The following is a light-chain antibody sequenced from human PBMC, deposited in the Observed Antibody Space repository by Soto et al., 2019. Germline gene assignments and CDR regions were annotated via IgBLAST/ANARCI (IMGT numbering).Light chain of an antibody. V-gene: IGLV4-69*01. CDR2: VKNDGSH. Sequence: QLVLTQSPSASASLGASVKLTCTLSSGHSRNAIAWHQQLPQKRPRYLMKVKNDGSHTKGAGIPDRFSGSSSGAERYLIISRLQSDDEADYYCQTWETGSVIFGGGTKLTVL. J-gene: IGLJ2*01. CDR1: SGHSRNA. CDR3: QTWETGSVI.